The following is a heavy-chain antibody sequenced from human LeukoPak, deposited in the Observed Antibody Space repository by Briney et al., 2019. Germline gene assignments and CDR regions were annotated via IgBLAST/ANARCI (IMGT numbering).Heavy chain of an antibody. CDR2: IVSFSSPV. D-gene: IGHD1/OR15-1a*01. CDR3: ARFLNNYTYADY. Sequence: GSLKLSCSASGFTFGDYAMHWVRPTPGKGLEWLSYIVSFSSPVYYADSVKGRFTISRDNAKNSLYLQMNSLRAEDTAMYYCARFLNNYTYADYWGQGTLVTVSS. CDR1: GFTFGDYA. V-gene: IGHV3-48*04. J-gene: IGHJ4*02.